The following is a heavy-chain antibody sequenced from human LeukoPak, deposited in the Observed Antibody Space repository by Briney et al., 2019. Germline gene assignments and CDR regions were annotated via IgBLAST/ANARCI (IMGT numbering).Heavy chain of an antibody. D-gene: IGHD3-16*02. CDR1: TYSISSAYY. CDR3: ARRLYSRGWFDP. CDR2: INHSGST. J-gene: IGHJ5*02. Sequence: SETLSLTCSVSTYSISSAYYWSWIRQPPGKGLEWIGEINHSGSTNYNPSLKSRVTISIDTSKNQFSLKLSSVTAADTAVYYCARRLYSRGWFDPWGQGTLVTVSS. V-gene: IGHV4-38-2*02.